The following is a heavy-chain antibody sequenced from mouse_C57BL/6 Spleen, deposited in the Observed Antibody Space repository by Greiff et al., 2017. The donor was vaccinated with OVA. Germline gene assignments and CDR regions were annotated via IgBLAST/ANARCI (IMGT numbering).Heavy chain of an antibody. D-gene: IGHD2-1*01. Sequence: VQRVESGAELARPGASVKLSCKASGYTFTSYGISWVKQRTGQGLEWIGEIYPRSGNTYYNEKFKGKATLTADKSSSTAYMELRSLTSEDSAVYFCARSGDYGNLKAYWGQGTLVTVSA. CDR1: GYTFTSYG. J-gene: IGHJ3*01. V-gene: IGHV1-81*01. CDR3: ARSGDYGNLKAY. CDR2: IYPRSGNT.